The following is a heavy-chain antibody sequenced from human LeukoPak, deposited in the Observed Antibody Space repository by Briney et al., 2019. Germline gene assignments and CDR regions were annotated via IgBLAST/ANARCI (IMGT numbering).Heavy chain of an antibody. CDR1: GFTFSSYS. CDR2: ISSSSSNI. J-gene: IGHJ4*02. CDR3: ARAVAGLRHFDY. V-gene: IGHV3-48*01. D-gene: IGHD6-19*01. Sequence: GGSLRLSCAASGFTFSSYSMNWVRQAPGKGLEWVSYISSSSSNIFYADSVKGRFTISRDNAKNSLYLQMNSLRAEDTAVYYCARAVAGLRHFDYWGQGTLVTVSS.